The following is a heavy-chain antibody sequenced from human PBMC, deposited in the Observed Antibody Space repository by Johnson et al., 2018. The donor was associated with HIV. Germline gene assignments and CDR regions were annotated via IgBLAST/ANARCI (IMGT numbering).Heavy chain of an antibody. D-gene: IGHD3-22*01. Sequence: QVQLVESGGGVVQPGRSLRLSCAASGFTFSSYGMHWVRQAPGKGLEWVAVIWYDGSNKYYAESVKGRFTVSRDNSKNTLYMQMNSLRTEDTAFYYCAREERTTMIVAGGWAPHGAFDIWGQGTMVTVSS. CDR3: AREERTTMIVAGGWAPHGAFDI. V-gene: IGHV3-33*01. CDR1: GFTFSSYG. J-gene: IGHJ3*02. CDR2: IWYDGSNK.